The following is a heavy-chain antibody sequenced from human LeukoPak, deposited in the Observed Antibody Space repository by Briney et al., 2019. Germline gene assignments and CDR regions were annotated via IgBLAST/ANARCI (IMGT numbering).Heavy chain of an antibody. Sequence: AGSLRLSCAASGFTFSSYGMHWVRQAPGKGLEWVAVISYDGSNKYYADSVKGRFTISRDNSKNTLYLQMNSLRAEDTAVYYCAKDLVRTAIDYWGQGTLVTVSS. CDR1: GFTFSSYG. V-gene: IGHV3-30*18. CDR2: ISYDGSNK. J-gene: IGHJ4*02. CDR3: AKDLVRTAIDY. D-gene: IGHD6-25*01.